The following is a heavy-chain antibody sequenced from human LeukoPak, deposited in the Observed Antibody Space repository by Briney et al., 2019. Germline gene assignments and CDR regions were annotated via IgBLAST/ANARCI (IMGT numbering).Heavy chain of an antibody. CDR1: GGSISSDY. D-gene: IGHD6-13*01. J-gene: IGHJ4*02. CDR3: ARGGTSRWYGGDY. Sequence: SETLSLTCTVSGGSISSDYWSWIREPPGKARELIGYIYDSGITNYNASLKSRVTISVDTSRNQFSLRLSSVSAADTSVYYCARGGTSRWYGGDYWGQGPLVTVSS. CDR2: IYDSGIT. V-gene: IGHV4-59*13.